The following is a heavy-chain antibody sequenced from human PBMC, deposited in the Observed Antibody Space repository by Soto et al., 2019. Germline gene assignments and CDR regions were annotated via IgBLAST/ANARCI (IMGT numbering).Heavy chain of an antibody. Sequence: VSVKVSSGVSAYIRTEVSMNWARQAPGKGLEWKGCFDSEDGETIYAQKFQGRVTMTEDTSTDTAYMELSRLRSEDTAVDYCATDWKIAVAGTANNWFDPWGQGTLVTVSA. CDR1: AYIRTEVS. CDR3: ATDWKIAVAGTANNWFDP. J-gene: IGHJ5*02. V-gene: IGHV1-24*01. CDR2: FDSEDGET. D-gene: IGHD6-19*01.